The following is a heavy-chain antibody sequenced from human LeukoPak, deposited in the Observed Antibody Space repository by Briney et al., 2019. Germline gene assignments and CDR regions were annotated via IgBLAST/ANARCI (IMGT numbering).Heavy chain of an antibody. J-gene: IGHJ4*02. V-gene: IGHV3-9*01. CDR2: ISWNSGSI. D-gene: IGHD3-10*01. CDR1: GFTFDDYA. CDR3: VKDQGSGRNRGDFDY. Sequence: PGGSLRLSCAASGFTFDDYAMHWVRQAPGKGLEWVSGISWNSGSIGYADSVKGRFTISRDNAKNSLYLQMNSLRAEDTALYYCVKDQGSGRNRGDFDYWGQGTLVTVSS.